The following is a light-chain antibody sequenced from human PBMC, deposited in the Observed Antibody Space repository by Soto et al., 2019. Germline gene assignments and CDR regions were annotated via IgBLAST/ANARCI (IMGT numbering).Light chain of an antibody. CDR3: QSYDSSLSAYV. CDR1: SSNIGAGYE. J-gene: IGLJ1*01. V-gene: IGLV1-40*01. CDR2: GNG. Sequence: QSVLTQPPSVSGAPGQRVTISCTGTSSNIGAGYEVHWYQQLPGTAPKLLVSGNGNRPSGVPDRFSGSKSGTSASLAITGLQAEDEADYYCQSYDSSLSAYVFGTGTKLTVL.